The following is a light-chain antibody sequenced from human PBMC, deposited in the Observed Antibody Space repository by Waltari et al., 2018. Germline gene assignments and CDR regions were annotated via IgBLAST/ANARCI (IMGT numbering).Light chain of an antibody. CDR3: SSYTSTDVV. Sequence: QSALTQPASVSGSPGQSITISCTGTSSDVGGYNYVSWYQQHPGQAPRLMIYDVSNRPSRVSNRSSGSKSGNTASLTISGLQAEDEADYYCSSYTSTDVVFGGGTKLTVL. CDR2: DVS. V-gene: IGLV2-14*01. J-gene: IGLJ2*01. CDR1: SSDVGGYNY.